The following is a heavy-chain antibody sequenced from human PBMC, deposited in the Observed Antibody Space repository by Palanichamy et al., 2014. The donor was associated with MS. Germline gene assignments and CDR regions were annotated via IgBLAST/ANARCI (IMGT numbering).Heavy chain of an antibody. D-gene: IGHD4-17*01. CDR2: INAGNGNT. CDR3: ARTTVTTGGFDY. Sequence: QVQLVQSGAEVKKPGASVKVSCKASGYTFTSYAMHWVRQAPGQRLEWMGWINAGNGNTKYSQKFQGRVTITRDTSASTAYMELSSLRSEDTAVYYCARTTVTTGGFDYWGQGTLVTVSS. V-gene: IGHV1-3*01. J-gene: IGHJ4*02. CDR1: GYTFTSYA.